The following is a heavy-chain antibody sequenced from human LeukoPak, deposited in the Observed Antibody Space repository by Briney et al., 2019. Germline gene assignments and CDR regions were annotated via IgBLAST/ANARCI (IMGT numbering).Heavy chain of an antibody. V-gene: IGHV3-30*01. J-gene: IGHJ4*02. D-gene: IGHD3-10*01. CDR3: ARSTYYYGSGTFYSVGPFDS. CDR2: VSSDGQND. Sequence: PGASLRLSCLASGFTFRAYALHWVRQTPGQGLDWVAVVSSDGQNDFYSDSVRGRFTISRDNSRDTLYLQMDGLRAADTGLYFCARSTYYYGSGTFYSVGPFDSWGQGPLVTVSS. CDR1: GFTFRAYA.